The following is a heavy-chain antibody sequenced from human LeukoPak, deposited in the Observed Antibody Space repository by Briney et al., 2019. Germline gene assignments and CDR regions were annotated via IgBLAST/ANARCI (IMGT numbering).Heavy chain of an antibody. CDR2: IIPIFGTA. V-gene: IGHV1-69*13. Sequence: SVKVSCKASGGTFSSYAISWVRQAPGQGLEWMGGIIPIFGTANYAQKFQGRVTITADESTSTAYMELSSLRSEDTAVYYCARPYNSSGYYPRDYYYYGMDVWGQGTTVTVSS. CDR1: GGTFSSYA. CDR3: ARPYNSSGYYPRDYYYYGMDV. D-gene: IGHD3-22*01. J-gene: IGHJ6*02.